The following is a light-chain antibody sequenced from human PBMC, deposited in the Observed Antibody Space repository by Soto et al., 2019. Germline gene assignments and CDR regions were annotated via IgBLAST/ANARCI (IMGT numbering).Light chain of an antibody. CDR3: SSYGGDNNVV. CDR1: SSDVGGYNY. CDR2: EVV. Sequence: QSALTQPPSASGSPGQSVTISCTGTSSDVGGYNYVSWYQQHPGAAPKLMIYEVVKRPSGVPDRFSGSKSGNTASLTVSGLQAEDESDYYCSSYGGDNNVVFGGGTQLTVL. V-gene: IGLV2-8*01. J-gene: IGLJ2*01.